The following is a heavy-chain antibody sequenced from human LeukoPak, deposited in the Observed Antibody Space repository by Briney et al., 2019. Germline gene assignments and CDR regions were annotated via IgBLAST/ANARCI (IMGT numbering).Heavy chain of an antibody. V-gene: IGHV4-39*07. CDR2: IYYSGST. J-gene: IGHJ4*02. Sequence: PSETLSLTCTVSGGSISSTSYYWGWIRQPPGKGLEWIGSIYYSGSTYSNPSLKSRVTISVDTSKNQFSLKLNSVTAADTAVYYCARDLLLSSGYVGTTDYWGQGTLVTVSS. D-gene: IGHD5-12*01. CDR3: ARDLLLSSGYVGTTDY. CDR1: GGSISSTSYY.